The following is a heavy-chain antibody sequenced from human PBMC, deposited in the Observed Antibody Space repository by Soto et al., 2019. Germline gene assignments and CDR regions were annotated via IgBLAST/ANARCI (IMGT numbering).Heavy chain of an antibody. CDR2: IYHSGST. V-gene: IGHV4-30-2*01. D-gene: IGHD3-10*01. J-gene: IGHJ6*02. CDR3: ARVSGIYYYGMDV. CDR1: GVSISSGGYS. Sequence: SETLSLTCAVSGVSISSGGYSWSWIRQPPGKGLEWIGYIYHSGSTYYNPSLKSRVTISVDRSKNQFSLKLSSVTAADTAVYYCARVSGIYYYGMDVWGQGTTVTSP.